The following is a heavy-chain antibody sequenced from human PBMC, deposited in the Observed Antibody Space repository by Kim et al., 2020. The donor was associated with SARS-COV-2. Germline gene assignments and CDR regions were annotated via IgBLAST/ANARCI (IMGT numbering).Heavy chain of an antibody. CDR3: ASGPATYYYYNMDV. V-gene: IGHV4-34*01. CDR1: GGSFSGFY. Sequence: TLSLTCAVYGGSFSGFYWSWVRQPPGKGLEWIGEINHSGSTNYNPSLKSRVTISVDTSKKQLSLKLSSVTAADTAVYYCASGPATYYYYNMDVWGQGTTVTVSS. J-gene: IGHJ6*02. CDR2: INHSGST.